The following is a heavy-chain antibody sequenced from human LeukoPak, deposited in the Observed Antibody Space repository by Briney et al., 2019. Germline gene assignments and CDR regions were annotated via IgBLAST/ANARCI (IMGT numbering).Heavy chain of an antibody. Sequence: GGSLRLSCAASEFTFSSYDIIWVRQAPGKGLEWVSWITGSGGAVKYTDSVKGRFTIPRDNAKKSVYLQMNSLRVEDTAVYYCARNGGGLDYWAREPWSPSPQ. J-gene: IGHJ4*02. CDR2: ITGSGGAV. D-gene: IGHD3-16*01. CDR3: ARNGGGLDY. CDR1: EFTFSSYD. V-gene: IGHV3-48*03.